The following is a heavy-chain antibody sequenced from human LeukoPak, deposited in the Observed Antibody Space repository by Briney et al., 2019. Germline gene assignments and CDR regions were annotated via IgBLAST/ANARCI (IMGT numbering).Heavy chain of an antibody. CDR2: INPNSGGT. V-gene: IGHV1-2*02. CDR3: ARDMSTRVTPISYAFDV. CDR1: GYTFTGYY. J-gene: IGHJ3*01. Sequence: GASVKVSCKASGYTFTGYYMHWVRQAPGQGLEWMGWINPNSGGTNYAQKFQGRVTMTRDTSISTAYMELSSLRSEDTAVYYCARDMSTRVTPISYAFDVWGQGTMVTVSS. D-gene: IGHD4-23*01.